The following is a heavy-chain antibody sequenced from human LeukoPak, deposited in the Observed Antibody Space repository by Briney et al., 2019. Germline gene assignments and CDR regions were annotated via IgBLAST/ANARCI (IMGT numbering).Heavy chain of an antibody. CDR2: ISGSGGST. CDR1: GFTFSSYA. J-gene: IGHJ6*02. D-gene: IGHD3-10*01. Sequence: GASLRLSCAASGFTFSSYAMSWVRQAPGKGLEWVSAISGSGGSTYYADSVKGRFTISRDNSKNTLYLQMNSLRAEDTAVYYCAKCTGSRSTKYYYYGMDVWGQGTTVTVSS. V-gene: IGHV3-23*01. CDR3: AKCTGSRSTKYYYYGMDV.